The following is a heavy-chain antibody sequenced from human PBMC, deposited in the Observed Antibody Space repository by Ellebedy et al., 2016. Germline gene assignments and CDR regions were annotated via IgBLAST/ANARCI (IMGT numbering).Heavy chain of an antibody. V-gene: IGHV3-21*01. CDR3: ARDYYGSGRITGFDP. CDR1: GFTFSSYS. Sequence: GESLKISXVASGFTFSSYSMNWVRQAPGKGLEWVSSISSSSSYIYYADSVKGRFTISRDNAKNSLYLQMNSLRAEDTAVYYCARDYYGSGRITGFDPWGQGTLVTVSS. J-gene: IGHJ5*02. CDR2: ISSSSSYI. D-gene: IGHD3-10*01.